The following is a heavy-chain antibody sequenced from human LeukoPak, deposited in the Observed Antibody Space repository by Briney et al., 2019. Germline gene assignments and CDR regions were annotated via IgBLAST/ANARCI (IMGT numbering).Heavy chain of an antibody. CDR2: ISSNGGST. CDR1: GFTFSSYA. D-gene: IGHD6-13*01. CDR3: VKDKQQLVLGYFDY. Sequence: GGSLRLSCSASGFTFSSYAMHWVRQAPGKGLEYVSAISSNGGSTYYADSVKGRFTISRDNSKNTLYLQMSSLKAEDTAVYYCVKDKQQLVLGYFDYWGQGTLVTVSS. V-gene: IGHV3-64D*06. J-gene: IGHJ4*02.